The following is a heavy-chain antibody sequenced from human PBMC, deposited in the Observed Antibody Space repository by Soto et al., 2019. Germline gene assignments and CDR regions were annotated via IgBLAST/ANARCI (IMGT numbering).Heavy chain of an antibody. Sequence: GGSLRLSCAASGFIFSSYAMTWVRQAPGKGLEWVSSISGGGGVTYYADSVKGRFTISRDNSKNTLYLQMKSLRAEDTAVYYCAKKASCGSSTCYLPNDYYYFYGMHVWGQGTTATVSS. CDR1: GFIFSSYA. V-gene: IGHV3-23*01. D-gene: IGHD2-2*01. CDR3: AKKASCGSSTCYLPNDYYYFYGMHV. J-gene: IGHJ6*02. CDR2: ISGGGGVT.